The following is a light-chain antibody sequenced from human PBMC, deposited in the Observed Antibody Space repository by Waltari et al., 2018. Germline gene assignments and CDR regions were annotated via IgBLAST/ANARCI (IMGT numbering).Light chain of an antibody. CDR3: SSYTSISTLV. J-gene: IGLJ1*01. V-gene: IGLV2-14*03. CDR2: DVN. CDR1: SSDVGGYNF. Sequence: QSALTQPASVSGSPGQSITISCTGTSSDVGGYNFVSWYQQHPAKAPKLMIYDVNNRPSGVSNRFSGSKSGNTASLTISGLQAEDEADYYCSSYTSISTLVFGTGTKVTVL.